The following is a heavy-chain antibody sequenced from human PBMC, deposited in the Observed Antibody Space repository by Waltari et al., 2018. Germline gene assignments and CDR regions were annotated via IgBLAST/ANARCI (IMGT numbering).Heavy chain of an antibody. Sequence: EVQLLESGGGLVQPGGSLRLSCAASGFTFSRSAMSWVRQAPGKGLGWVSCISGSGDRTDDADSVKGRFTISRDNSKNTLSLQMNSLRVEDTAIYYCAKGANPQHPYHFENWGQGTLVTVSS. J-gene: IGHJ4*02. CDR1: GFTFSRSA. CDR3: AKGANPQHPYHFEN. CDR2: ISGSGDRT. V-gene: IGHV3-23*01.